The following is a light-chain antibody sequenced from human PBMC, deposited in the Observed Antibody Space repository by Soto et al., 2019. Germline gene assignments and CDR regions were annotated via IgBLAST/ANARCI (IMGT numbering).Light chain of an antibody. CDR2: GAS. V-gene: IGKV3-20*01. J-gene: IGKJ3*01. CDR1: QSVSSSY. Sequence: EIVLTQSPGTLSLSPGERATLSCRASQSVSSSYLAWYQQKPGQAPRLLIYGASSRATSIPDRFSGSGSGTDFTLTISRLEPEDFAVYYCQHYGSSPFTCGPGTKVDIK. CDR3: QHYGSSPFT.